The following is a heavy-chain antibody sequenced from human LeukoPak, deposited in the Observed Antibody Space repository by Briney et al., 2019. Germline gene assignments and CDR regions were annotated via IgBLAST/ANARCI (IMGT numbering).Heavy chain of an antibody. V-gene: IGHV3-11*05. CDR2: ISSTSSYI. CDR1: GFTFSDYY. D-gene: IGHD6-19*01. Sequence: GGSLRLSCAASGFTFSDYYMCWIRQAPGKGLEWVSYISSTSSYIDYADSVKGRFTISRDNAKNSLFLQMNSLRAEDTAVYYCARVSQWLVPYWGQGTLVTVSS. CDR3: ARVSQWLVPY. J-gene: IGHJ4*02.